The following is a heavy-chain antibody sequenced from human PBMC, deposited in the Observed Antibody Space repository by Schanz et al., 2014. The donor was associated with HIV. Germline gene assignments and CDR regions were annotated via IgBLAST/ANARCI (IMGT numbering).Heavy chain of an antibody. CDR3: SKATSGSRGWYTGSD. J-gene: IGHJ4*02. CDR2: MSYDGIRK. Sequence: QVQLVESGGGVVQPGRSLRLSCVASGFTFDNYGMHWVRQAPGKGLEWVAVMSYDGIRKNYADSVKGRFTISRDNAENSLYLQMNSLRAEDTALYYCSKATSGSRGWYTGSDWGQGTLVTVSS. V-gene: IGHV3-30*18. CDR1: GFTFDNYG. D-gene: IGHD6-19*01.